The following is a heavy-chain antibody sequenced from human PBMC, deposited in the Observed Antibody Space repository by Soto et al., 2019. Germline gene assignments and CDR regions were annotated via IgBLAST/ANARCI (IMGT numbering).Heavy chain of an antibody. CDR2: IYYSGST. J-gene: IGHJ6*02. D-gene: IGHD3-3*01. V-gene: IGHV4-59*01. CDR3: ARCVFWSGYYAPFSVGYYGMDV. CDR1: GGSISSYY. Sequence: PSETLSLTCTVSGGSISSYYWSWIRQPPGKGLEWIGYIYYSGSTNYNPSLKSRVTISVDTSKDQFSLKLSSVTAADTAVYYCARCVFWSGYYAPFSVGYYGMDVWGQGTTVTVS.